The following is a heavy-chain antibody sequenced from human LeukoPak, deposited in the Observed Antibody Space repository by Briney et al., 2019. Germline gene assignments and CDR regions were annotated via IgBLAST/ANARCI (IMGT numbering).Heavy chain of an antibody. D-gene: IGHD2-15*01. V-gene: IGHV3-21*01. J-gene: IGHJ4*02. CDR2: ISSSSSDI. CDR1: GFTFSYDS. CDR3: ARDDCSGGSCYFDY. Sequence: GGSLRLSCAASGFTFSYDSMNWVRQAPGKGLEWVSFISSSSSDIYYADSVKGRFTISRDNAKNSLYLQMNSLRAEDTAVYYCARDDCSGGSCYFDYWGQGTLVTVSS.